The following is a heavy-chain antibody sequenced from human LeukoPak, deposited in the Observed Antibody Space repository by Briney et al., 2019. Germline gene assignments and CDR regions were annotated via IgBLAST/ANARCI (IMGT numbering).Heavy chain of an antibody. Sequence: SETLSLTCAVYGGSFSGYYWSLIRQPPGKGLEWIGEINHSGSTNYNPSLKSRVTISVDTSKNQFSLKLSSVTAADTAVYYRARDDRQYSSYDYWGQGTLVTVSS. V-gene: IGHV4-34*01. J-gene: IGHJ4*02. CDR1: GGSFSGYY. D-gene: IGHD5-18*01. CDR2: INHSGST. CDR3: ARDDRQYSSYDY.